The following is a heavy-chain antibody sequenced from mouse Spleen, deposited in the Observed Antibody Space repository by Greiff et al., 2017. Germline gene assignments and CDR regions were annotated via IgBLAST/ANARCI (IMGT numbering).Heavy chain of an antibody. D-gene: IGHD1-1*01. J-gene: IGHJ3*01. V-gene: IGHV1-72*01. Sequence: VQLQQSGAELVKPGASVSLSCKASGYSFTSYWMHWVQQRPGRGLEWIGRIDPSSGGTKYNEKFKSKATLTVDKPSSTAYMQHSSLTSEDSAVYYCAREGGSSSLAWFAYWGQGTLVTVSA. CDR2: IDPSSGGT. CDR1: GYSFTSYW. CDR3: AREGGSSSLAWFAY.